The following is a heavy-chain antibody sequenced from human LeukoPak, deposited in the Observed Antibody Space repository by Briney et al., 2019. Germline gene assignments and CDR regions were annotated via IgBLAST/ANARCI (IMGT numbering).Heavy chain of an antibody. Sequence: GGSLRLSCAASGLIFSDAWMSWVRQAPGKGLEWVGRIKSKAGGETRDYGAPVKGRFTISRDDSENTVFLQLNTLKIEDTAVYCCAWSGLNYFATWGQGTLVTVSS. V-gene: IGHV3-15*01. CDR3: AWSGLNYFAT. J-gene: IGHJ5*02. CDR1: GLIFSDAW. D-gene: IGHD3-3*01. CDR2: IKSKAGGETR.